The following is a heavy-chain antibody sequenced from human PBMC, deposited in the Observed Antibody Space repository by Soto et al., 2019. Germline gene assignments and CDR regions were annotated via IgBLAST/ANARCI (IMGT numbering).Heavy chain of an antibody. D-gene: IGHD1-26*01. CDR1: GFTFSRYS. V-gene: IGHV3-48*04. CDR2: ISSSSSTI. CDR3: ARESWELFGYGMDV. Sequence: PGGALRLSCAASGFTFSRYSMNWVRQAPGKGLEWVSYISSSSSTIYYADSVKGRFTISRDNAKNSLYLQMNSLRAEDTAVYYCARESWELFGYGMDVWGQGTTVTVSS. J-gene: IGHJ6*02.